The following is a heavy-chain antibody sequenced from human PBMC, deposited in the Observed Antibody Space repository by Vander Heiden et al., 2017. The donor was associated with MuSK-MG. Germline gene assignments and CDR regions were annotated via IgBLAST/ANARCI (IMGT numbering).Heavy chain of an antibody. CDR1: GYSFTSYW. Sequence: EVQLVQSGAEVTKPGESLKISCEGSGYSFTSYWIGWVRQMPGKGLEWMGIIYPGDSDTRDSPSVQGQVTISADKSSSTAYLQWRRMKASDTARYYCARDYGDYEPAFDIWGQGTMVTVSS. CDR2: IYPGDSDT. D-gene: IGHD4-17*01. V-gene: IGHV5-51*01. J-gene: IGHJ3*02. CDR3: ARDYGDYEPAFDI.